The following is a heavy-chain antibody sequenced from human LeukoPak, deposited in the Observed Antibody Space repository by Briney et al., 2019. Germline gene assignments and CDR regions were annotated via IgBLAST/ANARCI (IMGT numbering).Heavy chain of an antibody. D-gene: IGHD1-14*01. CDR2: ISYDGNSK. V-gene: IGHV3-30*03. J-gene: IGHJ6*02. CDR1: GFTFSTYV. CDR3: ARVTTSTKYYSGMDV. Sequence: GGSLRLCCAGSGFTFSTYVIHWVRQTPGKGLEWAALISYDGNSKYYGDSVKGRFTISRDNSKNTVYLQMDSLRAEDTAVYYCARVTTSTKYYSGMDVWGQGTTVTVSS.